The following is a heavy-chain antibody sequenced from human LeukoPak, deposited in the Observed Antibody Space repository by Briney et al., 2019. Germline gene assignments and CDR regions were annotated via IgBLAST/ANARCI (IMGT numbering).Heavy chain of an antibody. J-gene: IGHJ4*02. CDR2: IKQGGRDT. D-gene: IGHD6-19*01. V-gene: IGHV3-7*01. Sequence: GGSLILSCIGSGLTLRAYWLTWVRQAPGKGLEWVANIKQGGRDTYYVDSVKGRFTISRDDAKNSLFLQMNSLRAEDTAVYFCGSSGGDSTGSYTSVDYWGQGTLVTVSS. CDR1: GLTLRAYW. CDR3: GSSGGDSTGSYTSVDY.